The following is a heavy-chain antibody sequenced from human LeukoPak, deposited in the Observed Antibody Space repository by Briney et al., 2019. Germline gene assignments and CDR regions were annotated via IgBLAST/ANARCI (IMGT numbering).Heavy chain of an antibody. Sequence: SETLSLTCAVYGGSFSGYYWSWIRQPPGKGLEWIGYIYYSGSTNYNPSLKSRVTISVDTSKNQFSLKLSSVTAADTAVYYCARRYSSGWYEVGYNWFDPWGQGTLVTVSS. J-gene: IGHJ5*02. D-gene: IGHD6-19*01. CDR1: GGSFSGYY. CDR2: IYYSGST. CDR3: ARRYSSGWYEVGYNWFDP. V-gene: IGHV4-59*08.